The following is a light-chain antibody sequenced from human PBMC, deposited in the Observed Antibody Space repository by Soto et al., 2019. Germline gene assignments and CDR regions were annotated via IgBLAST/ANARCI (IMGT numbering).Light chain of an antibody. J-gene: IGLJ1*01. CDR1: SSDVGSYNR. V-gene: IGLV2-18*02. CDR2: EVS. CDR3: ASYTTHTARFV. Sequence: QPVLTQPPSVSGSPGQSVTIPCTGTSSDVGSYNRVSWYHQAPGTAPRLMIYEVSNRPSGVPDRFSGSKSGNTASLTISGLQAEDEADYYCASYTTHTARFVFGTGTKLTVL.